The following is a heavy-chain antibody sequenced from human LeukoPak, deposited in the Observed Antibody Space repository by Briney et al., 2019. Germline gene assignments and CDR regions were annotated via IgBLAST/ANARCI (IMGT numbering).Heavy chain of an antibody. CDR2: IYTSGST. CDR3: ARWPLYYYDSSGYGDSFDI. D-gene: IGHD3-22*01. V-gene: IGHV4-4*07. CDR1: GGSISSYY. J-gene: IGHJ3*02. Sequence: SETLSLTCSVSGGSISSYYWSWLRQPAGKGLEWIGRIYTSGSTNYNPSLKSRVTISVDTSKNQFSLKLSSVTAADTAVYYCARWPLYYYDSSGYGDSFDIWGQGTMVTVSS.